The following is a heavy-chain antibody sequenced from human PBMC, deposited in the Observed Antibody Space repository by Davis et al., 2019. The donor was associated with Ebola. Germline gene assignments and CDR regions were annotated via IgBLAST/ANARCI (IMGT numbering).Heavy chain of an antibody. D-gene: IGHD3/OR15-3a*01. CDR1: GDSVSGGSGA. V-gene: IGHV6-1*01. CDR3: ARGWLRTGFDY. CDR2: TYYNSKWYN. J-gene: IGHJ4*02. Sequence: HSQTLSLTCAISGDSVSGGSGAWNWIRQSPSRGLEWLGRTYYNSKWYNDYAASVKSRITINPDTSKNQFSLHLNSVTPGDTAVYYCARGWLRTGFDYWGQGTLVTVSS.